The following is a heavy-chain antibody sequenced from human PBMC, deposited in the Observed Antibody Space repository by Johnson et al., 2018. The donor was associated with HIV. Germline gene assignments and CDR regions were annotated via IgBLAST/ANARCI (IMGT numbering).Heavy chain of an antibody. Sequence: VQLVESGGGLVQPGGSLRLSCEASGFTFSTYAMSWVRQAPGKGLEWVSGISGGGGSTYYADSVKGRFTISRDNSKNTLYLQMNSLRAEDTAVYYCAKDLYYYDSSGSVGAFDIWGQGTMVTVSS. D-gene: IGHD3-22*01. J-gene: IGHJ3*02. V-gene: IGHV3-23*04. CDR2: ISGGGGST. CDR1: GFTFSTYA. CDR3: AKDLYYYDSSGSVGAFDI.